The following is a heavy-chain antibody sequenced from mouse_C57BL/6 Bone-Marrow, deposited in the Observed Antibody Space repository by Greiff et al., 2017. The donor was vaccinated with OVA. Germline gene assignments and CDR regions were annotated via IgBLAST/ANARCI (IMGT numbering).Heavy chain of an antibody. Sequence: QVQLQQSGAELVRPGTSVKVSCKASGYAFTNYLIEWVKRRPGQGLEWIGVINPGSGGTNYNEKFKGKATLTADKSSSTAYMQLSSLTSEDSAVYFCARGVDYWGQGTTLTVSS. J-gene: IGHJ2*01. CDR3: ARGVDY. CDR1: GYAFTNYL. CDR2: INPGSGGT. V-gene: IGHV1-54*01.